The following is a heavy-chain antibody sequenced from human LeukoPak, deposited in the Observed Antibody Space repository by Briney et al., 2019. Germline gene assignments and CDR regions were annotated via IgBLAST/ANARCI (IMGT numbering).Heavy chain of an antibody. CDR2: ISAYNGNT. CDR3: ARLRAAFFDY. J-gene: IGHJ4*02. CDR1: GGTLSSYA. V-gene: IGHV1-18*01. D-gene: IGHD2-15*01. Sequence: ASVKVSCKASGGTLSSYAISWVRQAPGQGLEWMGWISAYNGNTNYAQKLQGRVTMTTDTSTSTAYMELRSLRSDDTAVYYCARLRAAFFDYWGQGTLVTVSS.